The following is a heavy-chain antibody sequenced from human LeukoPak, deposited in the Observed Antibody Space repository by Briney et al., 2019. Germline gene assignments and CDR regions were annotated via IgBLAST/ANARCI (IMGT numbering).Heavy chain of an antibody. CDR3: ARQGWLQPDPFDY. V-gene: IGHV4-34*01. D-gene: IGHD5-24*01. CDR2: INHSGST. CDR1: GGSFSGYY. J-gene: IGHJ4*02. Sequence: SETLSLTCAVYGGSFSGYYWSWIRQPPGKGLEWIGEINHSGSTNYNPSLKSRVTISVDTSKNQFSLKLSSVTAADTAVYYCARQGWLQPDPFDYWGQGTLVTVSS.